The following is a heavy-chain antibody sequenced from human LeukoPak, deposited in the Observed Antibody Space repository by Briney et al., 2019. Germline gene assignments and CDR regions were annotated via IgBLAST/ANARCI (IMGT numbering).Heavy chain of an antibody. J-gene: IGHJ4*02. D-gene: IGHD3-22*01. CDR2: IGTAGDT. V-gene: IGHV3-13*01. CDR1: GFTFSSYD. Sequence: GGSLRLSCAASGFTFSSYDMNWVRQATGKGLEWVSAIGTAGDTYYPDSVKGRFTISRDNSKNTLYLQMNSLRAEDMAVYYCAKVPRITMIVLVAPFDYWGQGSLVTVSS. CDR3: AKVPRITMIVLVAPFDY.